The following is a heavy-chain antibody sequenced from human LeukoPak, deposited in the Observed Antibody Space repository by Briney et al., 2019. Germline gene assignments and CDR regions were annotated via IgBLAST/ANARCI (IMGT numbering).Heavy chain of an antibody. D-gene: IGHD5-24*01. CDR2: IHPSGST. CDR3: ARGIDAYKGGNY. Sequence: KSSETLSLTCDVYGGSFSYYYWSWIRQPPGKGLEWIGEIHPSGSTYYNPSLKSRVTISVDTSKNQFSLKLTSVTAADTAIYYCARGIDAYKGGNYWGQGTPVTVSS. V-gene: IGHV4-34*01. J-gene: IGHJ4*02. CDR1: GGSFSYYY.